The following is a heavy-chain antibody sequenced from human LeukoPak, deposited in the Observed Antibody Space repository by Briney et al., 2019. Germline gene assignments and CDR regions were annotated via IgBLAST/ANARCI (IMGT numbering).Heavy chain of an antibody. V-gene: IGHV4-38-2*02. J-gene: IGHJ4*02. CDR3: ASTYYDSNLPDY. CDR2: IYHSGST. D-gene: IGHD3-22*01. CDR1: GYSISSGYY. Sequence: SETLSLTCTVSGYSISSGYYWGWIRQPPGKGLEWIGSIYHSGSTYYNPSLKSRVTISVDTSKNQFSLKLSSVTAADTAVYYCASTYYDSNLPDYWGQGTLVTVSS.